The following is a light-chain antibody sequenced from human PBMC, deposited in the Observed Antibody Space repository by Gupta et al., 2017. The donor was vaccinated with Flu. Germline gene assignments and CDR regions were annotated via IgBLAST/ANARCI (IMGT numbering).Light chain of an antibody. J-gene: IGKJ2*01. CDR1: QSVSSN. CDR3: QQYKNWPPYT. V-gene: IGKV3-15*01. CDR2: GAS. Sequence: EIVMTQSPATLSVSPGERATLSCRASQSVSSNLAWYQQKPGQAPRLLIYGASTRDTGIPARFSGSGFGTEFTLTISSRQSEDFAVYYCQQYKNWPPYTFGQGTKMDIK.